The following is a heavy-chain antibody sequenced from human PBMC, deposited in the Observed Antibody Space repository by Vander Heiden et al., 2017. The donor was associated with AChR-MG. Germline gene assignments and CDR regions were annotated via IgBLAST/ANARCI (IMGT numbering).Heavy chain of an antibody. CDR1: GFTFSSHG. V-gene: IGHV3-33*01. CDR2: IWNDGSNK. Sequence: QVQVVASGGGVVQPGRSLSLPCTASGFTFSSHGLTRVRQAPGKGLEWVAVIWNDGSNKYYADSVRGRFTISRENSKNILYLQMNSLRVEDTAVYYCARWGPGGTLDYWGQGTQVTVSS. CDR3: ARWGPGGTLDY. D-gene: IGHD3-16*01. J-gene: IGHJ4*02.